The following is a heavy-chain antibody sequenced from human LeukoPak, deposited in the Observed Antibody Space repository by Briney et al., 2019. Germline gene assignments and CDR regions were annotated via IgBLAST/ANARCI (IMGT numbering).Heavy chain of an antibody. J-gene: IGHJ4*02. CDR2: IYPGDSDT. Sequence: GESLKISCKGSGYKFTSYWIGWVRQMPGKGLEWMGIIYPGDSDTRYSPSFQGQVTISADKSISTAYLQWSSLKASDTAMYYCARRACSSTSCYYNDYWGQGTLVTVSS. D-gene: IGHD2-2*01. CDR3: ARRACSSTSCYYNDY. CDR1: GYKFTSYW. V-gene: IGHV5-51*01.